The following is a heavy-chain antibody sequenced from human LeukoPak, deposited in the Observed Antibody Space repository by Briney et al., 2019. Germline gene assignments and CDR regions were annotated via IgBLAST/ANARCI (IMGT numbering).Heavy chain of an antibody. CDR3: ARPGPYSFDYDILTGSPGGYYGMDV. CDR1: GFTVSSNY. V-gene: IGHV3-53*01. D-gene: IGHD3-9*01. CDR2: IYSGGST. J-gene: IGHJ6*02. Sequence: GGSLRLSCAASGFTVSSNYMSWVRQAPGKGLEWVSVIYSGGSTYYADSVKGRFTISRDNSKNTLYLQMNSLRAEDTAVYYCARPGPYSFDYDILTGSPGGYYGMDVWGQGTTVTVSS.